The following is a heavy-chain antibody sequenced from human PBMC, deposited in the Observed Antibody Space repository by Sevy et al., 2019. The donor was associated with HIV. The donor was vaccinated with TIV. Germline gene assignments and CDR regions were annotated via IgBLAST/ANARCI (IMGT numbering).Heavy chain of an antibody. Sequence: ASVKVSCKASGGTFSSYAISWVRQAPGQGLEWMGGIIPIFGTANYAQKFQVRVTITADESTRSAYMELSSLRSEDTAVYYCARGARRYVVYDSYYFDYWGQGTLVTVSS. CDR1: GGTFSSYA. V-gene: IGHV1-69*13. CDR3: ARGARRYVVYDSYYFDY. J-gene: IGHJ4*02. CDR2: IIPIFGTA. D-gene: IGHD5-12*01.